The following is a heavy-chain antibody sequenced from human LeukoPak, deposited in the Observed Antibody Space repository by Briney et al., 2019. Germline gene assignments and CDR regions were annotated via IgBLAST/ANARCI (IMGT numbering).Heavy chain of an antibody. D-gene: IGHD1-26*01. CDR2: IYPGDSDT. J-gene: IGHJ4*02. V-gene: IGHV5-51*01. CDR1: GHSFTSYW. Sequence: GESLKISCEGSGHSFTSYWIGWVRQMPGKGLEWMGIIYPGDSDTRYSPSFQGHVTISADKSIKTAYLQWSSLKASDTAMYYCARFYASGSGSYSILESWGQGTLVTVSS. CDR3: ARFYASGSGSYSILES.